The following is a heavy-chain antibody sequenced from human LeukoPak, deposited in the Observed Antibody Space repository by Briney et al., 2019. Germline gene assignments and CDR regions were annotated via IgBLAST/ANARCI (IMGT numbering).Heavy chain of an antibody. Sequence: GESLEISCKGSGYSFTSYWIGWVRQMPGKGLEWMGIIYPGDSDTRYSPSFQGQVTISADKSISTAYLQWSSLKASDTAMYYCARADCSSTSCRGAYGMDVWGQGTTVTVSS. CDR1: GYSFTSYW. CDR3: ARADCSSTSCRGAYGMDV. V-gene: IGHV5-51*01. D-gene: IGHD2-2*01. CDR2: IYPGDSDT. J-gene: IGHJ6*02.